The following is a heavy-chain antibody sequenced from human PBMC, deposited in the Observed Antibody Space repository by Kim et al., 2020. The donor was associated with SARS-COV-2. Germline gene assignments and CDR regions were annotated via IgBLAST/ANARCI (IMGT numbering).Heavy chain of an antibody. CDR3: AKGNSTYYGAGHNYYGLDV. J-gene: IGHJ6*02. Sequence: KGRFTISRDNSKNTLFLQMNSLRAEDTALYYCAKGNSTYYGAGHNYYGLDVWGQGATVTVSS. V-gene: IGHV3-23*01. D-gene: IGHD1-26*01.